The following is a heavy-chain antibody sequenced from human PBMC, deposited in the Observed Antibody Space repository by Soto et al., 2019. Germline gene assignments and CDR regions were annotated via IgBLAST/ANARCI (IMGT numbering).Heavy chain of an antibody. CDR1: GGSISTSRSY. CDR2: IFYSGST. J-gene: IGHJ5*02. V-gene: IGHV4-39*01. Sequence: QLQLLESGPGLVKASETLSLTCNVSGGSISTSRSYWAWIRQPPGKGLEWLANIFYSGSTYYNPSLASRVTVAGDTSKNEFSLKWRSVTAADTAVYYCARQPTTGDTDLWFDPWGQGTLVTVSS. D-gene: IGHD2-21*01. CDR3: ARQPTTGDTDLWFDP.